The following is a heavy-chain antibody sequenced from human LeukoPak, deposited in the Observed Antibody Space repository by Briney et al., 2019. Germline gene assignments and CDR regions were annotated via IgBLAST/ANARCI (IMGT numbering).Heavy chain of an antibody. CDR1: GFTFSSYW. V-gene: IGHV3-74*01. Sequence: GGSLRLSCVASGFTFSSYWMHWVRQDPRKGLVWVSRINGDGRNINYADSVKGRFTISRDNSKNTLYLQMNSLRVGDTAVYYCANIPNSFGPDYWGQGSLVTVSS. D-gene: IGHD3-16*01. J-gene: IGHJ4*02. CDR2: INGDGRNI. CDR3: ANIPNSFGPDY.